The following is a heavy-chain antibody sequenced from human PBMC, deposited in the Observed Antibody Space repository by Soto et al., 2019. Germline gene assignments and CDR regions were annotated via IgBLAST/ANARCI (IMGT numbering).Heavy chain of an antibody. J-gene: IGHJ6*02. V-gene: IGHV1-18*01. CDR1: GYTFNNYG. CDR3: ARDQSSGWYGKKSGMDV. Sequence: QVQLVQSGAEVKKPGASVKVSCKASGYTFNNYGVTWVRQAPGQGLEWMGWISGYNGDTNYAQKLQGRVTLTTDTSTTTAYMELGSLTSEDTAMYYCARDQSSGWYGKKSGMDVWGQGTTVNVSS. D-gene: IGHD6-19*01. CDR2: ISGYNGDT.